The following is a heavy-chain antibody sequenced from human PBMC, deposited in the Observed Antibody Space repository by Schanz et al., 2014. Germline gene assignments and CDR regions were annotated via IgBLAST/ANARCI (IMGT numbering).Heavy chain of an antibody. Sequence: QVQLQESGPGLVKPSETLSLTCTVSAAFISRYYWSWVRQAPGKGLEWIGYVNYIGSTKYNPSLESRVTISADTSKKQFSLKMTSVTTADTAVYYCASTHWFGSGTTIVDYWGQVTLVTVSS. V-gene: IGHV4-59*01. J-gene: IGHJ4*02. CDR1: AAFISRYY. D-gene: IGHD3-10*01. CDR3: ASTHWFGSGTTIVDY. CDR2: VNYIGST.